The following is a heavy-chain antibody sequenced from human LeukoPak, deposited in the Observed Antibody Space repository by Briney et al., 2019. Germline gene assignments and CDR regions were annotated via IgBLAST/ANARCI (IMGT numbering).Heavy chain of an antibody. CDR1: GFTFSSYA. D-gene: IGHD2-15*01. V-gene: IGHV3-30-3*01. CDR3: ARELSGSGRFDY. CDR2: ISYDGSNK. J-gene: IGHJ4*02. Sequence: GGSLRLSCAASGFTFSSYAMHWVRQAPGKGLEWVVVISYDGSNKYYADSVKGRFTISRDNSKNTLCLQMNSLRAEDTAVYYCARELSGSGRFDYWGQGTLVTVSS.